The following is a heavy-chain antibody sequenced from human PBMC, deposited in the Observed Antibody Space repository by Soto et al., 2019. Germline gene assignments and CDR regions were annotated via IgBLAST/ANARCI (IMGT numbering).Heavy chain of an antibody. J-gene: IGHJ5*02. CDR3: ASYSYDSRGPYNRFDP. V-gene: IGHV4-30-2*01. Sequence: SETLSLTCAVSGGSISSGGYSWSWIRQPPGKGLEWIGYIYHSGSTYYNPSLKSRVTISVDRSKNQFSLKLSSVTAADTAVYYCASYSYDSRGPYNRFDPWGQGTLVTVSS. CDR2: IYHSGST. CDR1: GGSISSGGYS. D-gene: IGHD3-22*01.